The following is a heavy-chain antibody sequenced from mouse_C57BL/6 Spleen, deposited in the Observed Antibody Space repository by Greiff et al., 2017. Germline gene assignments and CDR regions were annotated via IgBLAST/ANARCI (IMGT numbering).Heavy chain of an antibody. Sequence: EVKLVESGGGLVKPGGSLKLSCAASGFTFSDYGMHWVRQAPEKGLEWVAYISSGSSTIYYAATVKGRFTISRANAKNTLFLQMTSLRSEDTAMYYCARGRYYSNYDWYFDVWGTGTTVTVSS. J-gene: IGHJ1*03. V-gene: IGHV5-17*01. CDR1: GFTFSDYG. CDR2: ISSGSSTI. D-gene: IGHD2-5*01. CDR3: ARGRYYSNYDWYFDV.